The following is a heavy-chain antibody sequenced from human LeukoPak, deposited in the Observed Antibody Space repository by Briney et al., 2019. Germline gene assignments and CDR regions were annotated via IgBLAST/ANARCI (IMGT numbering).Heavy chain of an antibody. V-gene: IGHV3-23*01. Sequence: PGGSLTLSCTASGFTFSIYAMSWVRQSPGKGLEWVSPFNGSGGSTYYADSVKGRFTISRDNSKNTLYMQMTSMRAEDTAVYYCAKDKGVGTGQPLRYWGQGTLVTVSS. CDR3: AKDKGVGTGQPLRY. D-gene: IGHD3/OR15-3a*01. CDR2: FNGSGGST. J-gene: IGHJ4*02. CDR1: GFTFSIYA.